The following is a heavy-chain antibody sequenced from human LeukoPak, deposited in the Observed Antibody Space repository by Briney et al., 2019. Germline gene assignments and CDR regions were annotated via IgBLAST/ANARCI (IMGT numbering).Heavy chain of an antibody. CDR2: ISAYNGNT. CDR1: GYTFTSYG. J-gene: IGHJ4*02. Sequence: GASVKVSRKSSGYTFTSYGISWVRQAPGQGLEWVGWISAYNGNTNYAQKLQGRATMTTDTSTSTAYMELRSLRSDDTAVYYCARAVYGGNSGTDYWGQGTLVTVSS. V-gene: IGHV1-18*01. CDR3: ARAVYGGNSGTDY. D-gene: IGHD4-23*01.